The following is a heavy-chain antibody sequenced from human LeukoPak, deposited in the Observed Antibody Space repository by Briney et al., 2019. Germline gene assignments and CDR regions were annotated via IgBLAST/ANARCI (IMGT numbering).Heavy chain of an antibody. D-gene: IGHD1-26*01. CDR2: IGPSGSPI. CDR3: VRDRYYSFDY. Sequence: PGGSLRLSCAASGFSFTDYSMNWARQAPGKGLEWLSYIGPSGSPIHYADSVKGRFTTSTDSAQNSLYLQMNSLRDEDTALYYCVRDRYYSFDYWGQGTLVTVSS. CDR1: GFSFTDYS. J-gene: IGHJ4*02. V-gene: IGHV3-48*02.